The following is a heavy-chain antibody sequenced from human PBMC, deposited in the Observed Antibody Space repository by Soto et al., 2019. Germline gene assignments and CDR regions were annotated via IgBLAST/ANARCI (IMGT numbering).Heavy chain of an antibody. V-gene: IGHV1-8*01. Sequence: ASVKVSCKXSGYTFSNYDINWVRQATGQGLEWMGWLNPNTDKTGSAQKFQGRVTMTRSASISTAYLELSGLRSDDTAVYYCARGIKGLPPSAFDIWGQGTRVTVSS. CDR2: LNPNTDKT. CDR3: ARGIKGLPPSAFDI. D-gene: IGHD5-12*01. CDR1: GYTFSNYD. J-gene: IGHJ3*02.